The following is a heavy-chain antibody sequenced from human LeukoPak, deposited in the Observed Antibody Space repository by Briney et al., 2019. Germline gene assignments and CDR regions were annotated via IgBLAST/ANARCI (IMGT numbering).Heavy chain of an antibody. CDR3: ASGAGEYGDSDY. V-gene: IGHV1-46*01. CDR2: INPSGGST. CDR1: GYTFTSYY. D-gene: IGHD4-17*01. J-gene: IGHJ4*02. Sequence: ASVKVSCKASGYTFTSYYMHWVRQAPGQGLEWMGIINPSGGSTSYAQKFQGRVTMTRDMSTSTVYMELSSLRSEDTAVYYCASGAGEYGDSDYWGQGTLVTVSS.